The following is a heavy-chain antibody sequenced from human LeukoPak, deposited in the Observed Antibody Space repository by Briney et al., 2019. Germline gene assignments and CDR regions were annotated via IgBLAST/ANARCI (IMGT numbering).Heavy chain of an antibody. CDR3: AKLGGRDPYYDFWSGYPEAFDY. D-gene: IGHD3-3*01. V-gene: IGHV1-46*01. CDR1: GYTFTSYY. CDR2: INPSGGST. J-gene: IGHJ4*02. Sequence: ASVKVSCKASGYTFTSYYMHWVRQAPGQGLEWMGIINPSGGSTSYAQKFQGRVTLTRDTSTSTVYMELSSLRSEDTAVYYCAKLGGRDPYYDFWSGYPEAFDYWGQGTLVTVSS.